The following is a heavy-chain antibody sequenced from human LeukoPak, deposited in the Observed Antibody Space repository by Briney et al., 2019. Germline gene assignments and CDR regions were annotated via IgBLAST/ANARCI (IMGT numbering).Heavy chain of an antibody. Sequence: SETLPLTCAVYGGSFSHYYWSWIRQPPGKGLEWIGEINHSGSTNYDPSLKSRVTISVDTSKNQFSLKLSSVTAADTAVYYCARDRCSGGSCYHDAFDIWGQGTMVTVSS. J-gene: IGHJ3*02. CDR2: INHSGST. CDR1: GGSFSHYY. CDR3: ARDRCSGGSCYHDAFDI. V-gene: IGHV4-34*01. D-gene: IGHD2-15*01.